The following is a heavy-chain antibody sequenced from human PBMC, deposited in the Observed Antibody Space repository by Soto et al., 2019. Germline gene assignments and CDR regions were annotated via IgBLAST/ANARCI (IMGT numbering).Heavy chain of an antibody. CDR1: GGSFSGYY. J-gene: IGHJ6*02. D-gene: IGHD3-3*01. V-gene: IGHV4-34*01. CDR3: ARGRDFWSGYYYYYYYGMDV. CDR2: INHSGST. Sequence: SETLSLTCAVYGGSFSGYYWSWIRQPPGKGLEWIGEINHSGSTNYNPSLKSRVTISVDTSKNQFSLKLSSVTAADTAVYYCARGRDFWSGYYYYYYYGMDVWGQGTTVTVSS.